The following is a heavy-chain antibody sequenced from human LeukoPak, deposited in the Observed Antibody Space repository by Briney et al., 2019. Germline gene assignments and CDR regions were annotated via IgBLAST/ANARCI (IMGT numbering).Heavy chain of an antibody. CDR1: GFTSSSYA. Sequence: GGSLRLSCAASGFTSSSYAMSWVRQAPGKGLEWVSSISSSSSYIYYADSVKGRFTISRDNAKNSLYLQMNSLRAEDTAVYYCARTTMTSPYYFDYWGQGTLVTVSS. D-gene: IGHD3-22*01. V-gene: IGHV3-21*01. CDR2: ISSSSSYI. J-gene: IGHJ4*02. CDR3: ARTTMTSPYYFDY.